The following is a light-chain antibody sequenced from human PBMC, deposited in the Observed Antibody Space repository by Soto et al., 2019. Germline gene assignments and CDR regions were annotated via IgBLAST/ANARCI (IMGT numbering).Light chain of an antibody. Sequence: AIRMTQSPSSLSASTGDRVTISCRASQDISDYLVWYQQKPGKAPKVLIHAASTLQGGVSSRFSGSRSGTDFTLTINSLQSEDFATYYCQHHYTYPWTFGQGTKVEV. CDR3: QHHYTYPWT. J-gene: IGKJ1*01. V-gene: IGKV1-8*01. CDR2: AAS. CDR1: QDISDY.